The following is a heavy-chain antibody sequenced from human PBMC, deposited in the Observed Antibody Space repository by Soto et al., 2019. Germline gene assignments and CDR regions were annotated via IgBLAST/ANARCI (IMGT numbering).Heavy chain of an antibody. J-gene: IGHJ4*02. D-gene: IGHD6-19*01. CDR2: ISAYNGNT. CDR1: GYTFTSYG. CDR3: ARDNGSSGWYGSRYYFDY. Sequence: QVQLVQSGAEVKKPGASVKVSCKASGYTFTSYGISWVRQAPGQGLEWMGWISAYNGNTNYAQKLQGRVTMTTDTSTSTSYMELRSLRSDDTAVYYCARDNGSSGWYGSRYYFDYWGQGTLVTVSS. V-gene: IGHV1-18*01.